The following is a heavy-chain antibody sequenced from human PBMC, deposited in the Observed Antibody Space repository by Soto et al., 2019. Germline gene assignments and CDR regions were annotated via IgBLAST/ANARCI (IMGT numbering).Heavy chain of an antibody. V-gene: IGHV1-69*13. Sequence: ASVKVSCKASGGTFSGYAISWVRQAPGQGLEWMGGIIPIFGTANYAQKFQGRVTITADESTSTAYMELSSLRSEDTAVYYCARIGYCTNGVCYTGAYYYYGMDVWGQGTTVTVSS. CDR2: IIPIFGTA. J-gene: IGHJ6*02. CDR1: GGTFSGYA. D-gene: IGHD2-8*01. CDR3: ARIGYCTNGVCYTGAYYYYGMDV.